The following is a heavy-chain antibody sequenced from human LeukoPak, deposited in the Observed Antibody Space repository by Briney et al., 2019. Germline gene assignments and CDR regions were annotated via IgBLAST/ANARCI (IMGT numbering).Heavy chain of an antibody. D-gene: IGHD3-9*01. CDR2: LSDSGGST. V-gene: IGHV3-23*01. CDR3: SKARGLRYFDWLWVDF. Sequence: GGSLRLSCAASGFIFSSYAMAWVRQAPGKGLEWVSSLSDSGGSTFYADSVIGRFTISRDNSKNMLYLQMNTLRVEDTAVYYCSKARGLRYFDWLWVDFWGQGTLVTVSS. J-gene: IGHJ4*02. CDR1: GFIFSSYA.